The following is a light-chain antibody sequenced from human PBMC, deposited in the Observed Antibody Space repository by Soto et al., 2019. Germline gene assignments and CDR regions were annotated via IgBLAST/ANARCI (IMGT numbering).Light chain of an antibody. CDR1: SSDVGAYIY. CDR3: CSYAGNKTVV. CDR2: DVG. Sequence: QSALTQPRSVSGSPGQSVTISCTGTSSDVGAYIYVSWYQQYPAKAPKVMIYDVGRQPSGVPDRFSGSKSGNTASLTISGLQAEDEAVYFCCSYAGNKTVVFGGGTKVTVL. J-gene: IGLJ3*02. V-gene: IGLV2-11*01.